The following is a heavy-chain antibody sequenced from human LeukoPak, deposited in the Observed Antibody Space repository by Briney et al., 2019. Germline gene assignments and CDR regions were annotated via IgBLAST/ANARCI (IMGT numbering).Heavy chain of an antibody. CDR1: GYTFTSYG. Sequence: GASVKVSCKASGYTFTSYGISWVRQAPGQGLEWMGRIIPILGIANYAQKFQGRVTITADKSTSTAYMELSSLRSEDTAVYYCARDLCSGGSCYPSGYFDYWGQGTLVTVSS. D-gene: IGHD2-15*01. CDR3: ARDLCSGGSCYPSGYFDY. CDR2: IIPILGIA. J-gene: IGHJ4*02. V-gene: IGHV1-69*04.